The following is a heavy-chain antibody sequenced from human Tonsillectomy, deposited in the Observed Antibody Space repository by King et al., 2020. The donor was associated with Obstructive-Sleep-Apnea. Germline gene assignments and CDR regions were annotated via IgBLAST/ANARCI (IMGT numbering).Heavy chain of an antibody. J-gene: IGHJ4*02. D-gene: IGHD2-21*01. Sequence: VQLVESVGGLVQPGGSLRLSCAASGFSFSTFWMSGVRQAPGKGLEWVANINQDQSGKYLLYSVKGRFTISRDNAKNSLYLQMNSLRAEDTAVYYCARDLFRPYYFDHWGQGTLVTVSS. V-gene: IGHV3-7*03. CDR2: INQDQSGK. CDR3: ARDLFRPYYFDH. CDR1: GFSFSTFW.